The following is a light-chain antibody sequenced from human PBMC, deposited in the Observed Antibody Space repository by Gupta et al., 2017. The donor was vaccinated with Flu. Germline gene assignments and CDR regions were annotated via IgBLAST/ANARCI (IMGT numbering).Light chain of an antibody. CDR1: SGSIARNY. CDR3: QSYDSPDRWV. CDR2: EDN. V-gene: IGLV6-57*01. Sequence: VTTSCTRGSGSIARNYVQWYQQRPGRSPTILIYEDNQRGPGVPDRFSGSIDSASNAASLTISGRKNEDEADYYCQSYDSPDRWVFGGGTRLTVL. J-gene: IGLJ3*02.